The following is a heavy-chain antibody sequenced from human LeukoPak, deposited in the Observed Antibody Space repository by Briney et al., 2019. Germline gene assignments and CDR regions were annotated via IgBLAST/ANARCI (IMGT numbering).Heavy chain of an antibody. J-gene: IGHJ6*02. D-gene: IGHD2-15*01. Sequence: GGSLRLSCSASGFPFSSYAMHWVRQAPGKGLEYVSAISDSGGSTYYADSVKGRFTMSRDNSKNTLYLQMSSLRAEDTAVYFCVRGYSFGPYGMDVWGQGTTVTVSS. CDR1: GFPFSSYA. CDR3: VRGYSFGPYGMDV. V-gene: IGHV3-64D*09. CDR2: ISDSGGST.